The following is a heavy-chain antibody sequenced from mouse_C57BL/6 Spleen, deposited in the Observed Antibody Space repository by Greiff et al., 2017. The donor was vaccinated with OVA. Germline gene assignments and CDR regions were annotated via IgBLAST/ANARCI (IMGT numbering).Heavy chain of an antibody. CDR2: IYPGSGST. J-gene: IGHJ2*01. D-gene: IGHD1-1*01. V-gene: IGHV1-55*01. Sequence: VQLQQPGAELVKPVASVKMSCKASGYTFTSYWITWVKQRPGQGLEWIGDIYPGSGSTNYNEKFKSKATLTVDTSSSTAYMQLSSLTSEDSAVYYCARVYYGSSYGYFDYWGQGTTLTVSS. CDR1: GYTFTSYW. CDR3: ARVYYGSSYGYFDY.